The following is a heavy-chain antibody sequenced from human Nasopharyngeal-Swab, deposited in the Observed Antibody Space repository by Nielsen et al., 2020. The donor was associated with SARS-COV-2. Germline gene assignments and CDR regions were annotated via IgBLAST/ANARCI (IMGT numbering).Heavy chain of an antibody. CDR2: MSPTSGKT. Sequence: ASVKVSRKATEYIFPTFDINWVRQATAPGLEWMGLMSPTSGKTESAQKFQGRITMTRDTSTSTAYMELSSLTSEDTAIYYCATPGDRSGHYFFDNWGQGTLVTVSS. V-gene: IGHV1-8*01. CDR1: EYIFPTFD. D-gene: IGHD1-14*01. CDR3: ATPGDRSGHYFFDN. J-gene: IGHJ4*02.